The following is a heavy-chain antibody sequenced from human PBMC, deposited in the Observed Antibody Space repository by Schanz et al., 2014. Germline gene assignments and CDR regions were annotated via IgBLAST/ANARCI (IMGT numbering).Heavy chain of an antibody. Sequence: EVQLVESGGNLVQPGGSLRLSCAASGFTFGHYWMNWVRQPPGKGLEWVANINQDGSEKLYVGSVKGRFTISRDNSKNTLYLQMISLRAEDTAVYYCAKLDGYAYGSMGQEYFDYWGQGTLVAVSS. CDR2: INQDGSEK. CDR3: AKLDGYAYGSMGQEYFDY. J-gene: IGHJ4*02. V-gene: IGHV3-7*01. CDR1: GFTFGHYW. D-gene: IGHD5-18*01.